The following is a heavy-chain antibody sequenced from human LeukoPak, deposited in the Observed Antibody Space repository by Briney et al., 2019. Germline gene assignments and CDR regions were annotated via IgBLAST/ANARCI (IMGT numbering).Heavy chain of an antibody. CDR2: INPNSGGT. Sequence: ASVKVSCKASGYTFTDYYMHWVRQAPGQGLEWMGWINPNSGGTNYAQNFQGRATMTRDTSIRTAYMELSSLRSDDTAVYYCARSMNGGLGFFQSWGQGTLVAVSS. V-gene: IGHV1-2*02. J-gene: IGHJ1*01. CDR3: ARSMNGGLGFFQS. D-gene: IGHD2-15*01. CDR1: GYTFTDYY.